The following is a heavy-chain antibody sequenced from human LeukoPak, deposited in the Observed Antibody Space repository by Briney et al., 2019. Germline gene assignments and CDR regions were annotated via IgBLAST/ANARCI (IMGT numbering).Heavy chain of an antibody. CDR2: IGSSSSYI. V-gene: IGHV3-21*01. Sequence: GGSLRLSCAASGFTFSSYSMNWVRQAPGKGLEWVSSIGSSSSYIYYADSVKGRFTISRDNAKNSLYLQMNSLRAEDTAVYYCARVGSSAWPFGWGQGTLVTVSS. CDR1: GFTFSSYS. CDR3: ARVGSSAWPFG. D-gene: IGHD6-19*01. J-gene: IGHJ4*02.